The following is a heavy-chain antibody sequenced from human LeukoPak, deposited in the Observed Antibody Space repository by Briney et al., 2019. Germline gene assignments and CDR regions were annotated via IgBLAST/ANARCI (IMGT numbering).Heavy chain of an antibody. D-gene: IGHD6-13*01. CDR2: ISGSGGST. V-gene: IGHV3-23*01. CDR3: AKDPIPRIAAAGTGSAY. Sequence: PGGSLRLSCAASGFTFSSYAMSRVRQAPGKGLEWVSAISGSGGSTYYADSVKGRFTISRDNSKNTLYLQMNSLRAEDTAVYYCAKDPIPRIAAAGTGSAYWGQGTLVTVSS. J-gene: IGHJ4*02. CDR1: GFTFSSYA.